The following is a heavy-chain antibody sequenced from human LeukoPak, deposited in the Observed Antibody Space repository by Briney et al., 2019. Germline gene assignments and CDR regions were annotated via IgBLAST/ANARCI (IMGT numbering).Heavy chain of an antibody. CDR2: IKDDGSEK. CDR3: ARRLSGSYYAYFDC. D-gene: IGHD1-26*01. V-gene: IGHV3-7*01. Sequence: GGSLRLSCAVSGFTFSSYWMSWVRQAPGKGLEWVANIKDDGSEKYYVDSMKGRFTISRDNAKNSLYLQMNSLRAEDTAVYYCARRLSGSYYAYFDCWGQGTLVTVSS. CDR1: GFTFSSYW. J-gene: IGHJ4*02.